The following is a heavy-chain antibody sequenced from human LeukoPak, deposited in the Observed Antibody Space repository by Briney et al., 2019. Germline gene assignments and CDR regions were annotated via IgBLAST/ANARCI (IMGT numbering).Heavy chain of an antibody. Sequence: GASVKVSCKASGYTFTGYYMHWVRQAPGQGLEWMGRINPNSGGTNYAQKFQGRVTMTRDTSISTAYMELSRLRSDDTAVYYCARDKRWPQSTLDYWGQGTLVTVSS. J-gene: IGHJ4*02. D-gene: IGHD5-24*01. CDR2: INPNSGGT. CDR3: ARDKRWPQSTLDY. CDR1: GYTFTGYY. V-gene: IGHV1-2*06.